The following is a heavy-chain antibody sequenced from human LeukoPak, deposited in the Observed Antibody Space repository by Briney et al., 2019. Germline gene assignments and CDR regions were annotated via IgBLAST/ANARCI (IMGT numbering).Heavy chain of an antibody. D-gene: IGHD4-11*01. CDR1: GFMFSNYA. CDR2: TSFDGSNK. J-gene: IGHJ4*02. CDR3: AKGMTTVTTRSDY. V-gene: IGHV3-30-3*01. Sequence: PGGSLRLSCAASGFMFSNYAMHWVRQAPGKGLEWVAVTSFDGSNKHYADSVKGRFTISRDNSKNTLYLQMNSLRAEDTAPYFCAKGMTTVTTRSDYWGQGTLVTVSS.